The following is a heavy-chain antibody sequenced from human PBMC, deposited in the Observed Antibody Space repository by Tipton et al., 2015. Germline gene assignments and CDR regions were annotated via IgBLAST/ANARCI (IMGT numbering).Heavy chain of an antibody. V-gene: IGHV4-39*01. CDR3: ASQGYCSGGSCFFY. Sequence: WVRQAPGKGLEWVGTIYHSGNPSYSPSLKSRVTLSVDTSKNQLSLKLSSVTAADTALYYCASQGYCSGGSCFFYWGQGTIVTVSS. D-gene: IGHD2-15*01. CDR2: IYHSGNP. J-gene: IGHJ3*01.